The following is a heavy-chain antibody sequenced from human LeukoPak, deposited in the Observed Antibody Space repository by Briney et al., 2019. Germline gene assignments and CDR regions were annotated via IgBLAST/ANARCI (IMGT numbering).Heavy chain of an antibody. CDR1: GYTFTGYY. Sequence: ASVXVSCKASGYTFTGYYMHWVRQAPGQGLEWMGRINPNSGGTNYAQKFQGRVTMTRDTSISTAYMELSRLRSDDTAVYYCARANGDQRSNAFDIWGQGTMVTVSS. CDR2: INPNSGGT. J-gene: IGHJ3*02. CDR3: ARANGDQRSNAFDI. D-gene: IGHD4-17*01. V-gene: IGHV1-2*06.